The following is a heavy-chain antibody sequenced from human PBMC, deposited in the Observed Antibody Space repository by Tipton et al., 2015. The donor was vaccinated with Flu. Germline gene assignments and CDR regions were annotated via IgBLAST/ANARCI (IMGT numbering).Heavy chain of an antibody. CDR1: GYKFTNFG. D-gene: IGHD1-1*01. CDR2: ISAYNRNT. CDR3: ARVGGLTMTGTTDDY. J-gene: IGHJ4*02. Sequence: QLVQSGAEVKKPGASVRVSCKTSGYKFTNFGISWVRQAPGQGLEWVGWISAYNRNTKYARKLQGSVSMTTDTSTSTAYMDLTSLRSDDTAVYYCARVGGLTMTGTTDDYWGQGTLVTVSS. V-gene: IGHV1-18*01.